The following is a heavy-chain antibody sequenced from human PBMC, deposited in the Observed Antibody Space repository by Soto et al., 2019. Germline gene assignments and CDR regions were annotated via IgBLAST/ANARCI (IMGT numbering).Heavy chain of an antibody. CDR2: IAPYIGKT. Sequence: ASVKVSCKTSGYTFTSYGIGWVRQAPGQGLQWMGWIAPYIGKTNYAQDLQGRVTMTTDTSTTTAYMEVRGLTSDDTAMYYCARGGSSSYYYGMDVWGQGTTVTVSS. CDR3: ARGGSSSYYYGMDV. CDR1: GYTFTSYG. J-gene: IGHJ6*02. D-gene: IGHD6-6*01. V-gene: IGHV1-18*04.